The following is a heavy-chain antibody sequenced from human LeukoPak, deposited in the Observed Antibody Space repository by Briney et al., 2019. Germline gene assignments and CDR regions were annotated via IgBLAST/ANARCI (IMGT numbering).Heavy chain of an antibody. V-gene: IGHV1-18*01. J-gene: IGHJ3*02. Sequence: ASVNVSFKASGYTFTNYGISWVRQAPGQGLEWMGWISAYNGNTNYAQKLQGRVTMTTDTSTSTAYMELRSLRSDDTAVYYCARNYDILTGYYNSEPFDIWGQGTMVTVSS. CDR3: ARNYDILTGYYNSEPFDI. D-gene: IGHD3-9*01. CDR2: ISAYNGNT. CDR1: GYTFTNYG.